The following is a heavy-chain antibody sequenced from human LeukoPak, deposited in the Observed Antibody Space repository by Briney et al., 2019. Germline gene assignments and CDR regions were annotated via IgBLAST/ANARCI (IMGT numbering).Heavy chain of an antibody. Sequence: PGGSLRLSCAASGFSFSSYAMSWVRQAPGKGLEWASSISGSGGSTYYADSVKGRFTISRGNSKNTLSLQMNSLRAEDTAVYFCAKSVGSCNTTSCYSQSNDFWGQGTLVTVSS. CDR3: AKSVGSCNTTSCYSQSNDF. CDR2: ISGSGGST. D-gene: IGHD2-2*01. V-gene: IGHV3-23*01. CDR1: GFSFSSYA. J-gene: IGHJ4*02.